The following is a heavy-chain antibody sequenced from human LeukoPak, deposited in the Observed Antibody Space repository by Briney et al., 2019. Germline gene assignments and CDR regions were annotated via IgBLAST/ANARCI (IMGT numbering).Heavy chain of an antibody. CDR1: GYAFTSYD. D-gene: IGHD6-19*01. CDR3: ARSRSSGWYHYYYYYMDV. J-gene: IGHJ6*03. Sequence: ASVKVSCKASGYAFTSYDINWVRQATGQGLEWMGWMNPNSGNTGYAQKFQGRVTITRNTSISTAYMELSSLRSEDTAVYYCARSRSSGWYHYYYYYMDVWGKGTTVTVSS. V-gene: IGHV1-8*03. CDR2: MNPNSGNT.